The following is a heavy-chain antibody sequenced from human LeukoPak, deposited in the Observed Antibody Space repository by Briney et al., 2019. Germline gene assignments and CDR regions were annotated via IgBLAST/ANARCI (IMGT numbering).Heavy chain of an antibody. CDR2: IWYDGSNK. CDR3: ARDRQDILTGPNWFDP. V-gene: IGHV3-33*08. D-gene: IGHD3-9*01. J-gene: IGHJ5*02. Sequence: GGSLRLSCAASGFTFSNLWMSWVRQAPGKGLEWVAVIWYDGSNKYYADSVKGRFTISRDNSKNTLYLQMNSLRAEDTAVYYCARDRQDILTGPNWFDPWGQGTLVTVSS. CDR1: GFTFSNLW.